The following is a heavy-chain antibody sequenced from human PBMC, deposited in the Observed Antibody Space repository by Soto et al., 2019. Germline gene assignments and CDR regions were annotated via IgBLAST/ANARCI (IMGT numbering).Heavy chain of an antibody. J-gene: IGHJ4*02. Sequence: GSLILSCAASGFTFSSYAMSWVRQAPGKGLEWVSAISGSGGSTYYADSVKGRFTISRDNSKNTLYLQMNSLRAEDTAVYYCAKGQAYYYDSSGYWYYFDYWGQVTMVTVSS. D-gene: IGHD3-22*01. V-gene: IGHV3-23*01. CDR1: GFTFSSYA. CDR2: ISGSGGST. CDR3: AKGQAYYYDSSGYWYYFDY.